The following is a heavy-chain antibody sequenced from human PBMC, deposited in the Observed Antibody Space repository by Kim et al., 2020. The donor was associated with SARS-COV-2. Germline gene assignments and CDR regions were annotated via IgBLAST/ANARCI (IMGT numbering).Heavy chain of an antibody. J-gene: IGHJ6*02. CDR2: IYYSGST. Sequence: SETLTLTCTVSGGSISSYYWSWIRQPPGKGLEWIGYIYYSGSTNYNPSLKSRVTISVDTSKNQFSLKLSSVTAADTAVYYCAGGGGSYLYGMDVWGQGTTVTVSS. D-gene: IGHD1-26*01. V-gene: IGHV4-59*13. CDR1: GGSISSYY. CDR3: AGGGGSYLYGMDV.